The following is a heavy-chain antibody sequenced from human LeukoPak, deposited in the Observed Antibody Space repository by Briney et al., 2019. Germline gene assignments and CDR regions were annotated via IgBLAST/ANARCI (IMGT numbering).Heavy chain of an antibody. CDR2: ISGSGGRI. D-gene: IGHD1-26*01. CDR1: GFTFSSYA. CDR3: TRDPILGAPDYFDY. Sequence: GGSLRLSCAASGFTFSSYAMSWVRQAPGKGLEWVSAISGSGGRIYYGDSVKGRFTISRDNSKNTMYLQMNNLREEDTAVYYCTRDPILGAPDYFDYWGQGTLVTVSS. V-gene: IGHV3-23*01. J-gene: IGHJ4*02.